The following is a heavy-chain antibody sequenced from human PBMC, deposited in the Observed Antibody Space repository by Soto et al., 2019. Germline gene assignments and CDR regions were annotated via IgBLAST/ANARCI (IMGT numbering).Heavy chain of an antibody. J-gene: IGHJ6*02. V-gene: IGHV4-59*01. CDR1: GASINNDY. Sequence: SESLSHTCSASGASINNDYWTWIRLPPGKGLEWIGNIYYSGSTIYNPSLKNRLTISIDTSTNQFSLKLTSVTAADTAVYYCARENIPMFPHYFYCGMDVWGQGTTVTVFS. D-gene: IGHD3-9*01. CDR2: IYYSGST. CDR3: ARENIPMFPHYFYCGMDV.